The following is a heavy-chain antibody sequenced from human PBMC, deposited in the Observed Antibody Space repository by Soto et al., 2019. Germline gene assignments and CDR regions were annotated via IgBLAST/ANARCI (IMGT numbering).Heavy chain of an antibody. CDR2: IYSGGST. CDR3: ARGIGYSSGPDAFDI. V-gene: IGHV3-53*04. J-gene: IGHJ3*02. Sequence: EVQLVESGGGLVQPGGSLRLSCAASGFTVSSNYMSWVRQAPGKGLAWVSVIYSGGSTYYADSVKGRFTISRHNSKNTLYLQMNSLRAEDTAVYYCARGIGYSSGPDAFDIWGQGTMVTVSS. CDR1: GFTVSSNY. D-gene: IGHD6-19*01.